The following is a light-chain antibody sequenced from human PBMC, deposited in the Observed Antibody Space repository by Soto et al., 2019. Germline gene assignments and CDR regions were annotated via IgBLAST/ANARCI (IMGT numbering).Light chain of an antibody. V-gene: IGKV3-15*01. CDR1: QLFSSN. J-gene: IGKJ1*01. CDR2: GAS. Sequence: EIVMMQSPATLSVSPGESVTLSCRASQLFSSNLAWYQQKPGQAPRLLIYGASTRATGIPARFSGSGSGTEFTLTISSLQSEDFAVYYCQQYNNWPWTFGQGSKVDI. CDR3: QQYNNWPWT.